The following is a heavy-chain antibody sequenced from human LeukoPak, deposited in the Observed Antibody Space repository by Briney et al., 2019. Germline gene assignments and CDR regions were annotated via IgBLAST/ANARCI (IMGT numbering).Heavy chain of an antibody. J-gene: IGHJ6*02. CDR3: ARDRQRRVTNYGMDV. Sequence: GASVKVSCKASGYTFTGYYMHWVRQAPGQGLEWMGWINPNSGGTNYAQKLQGRVTMTTDTSTSTAYMELRSLGSDDTAVYYCARDRQRRVTNYGMDVWGQGTTVTVSS. D-gene: IGHD3-10*01. CDR1: GYTFTGYY. V-gene: IGHV1-2*02. CDR2: INPNSGGT.